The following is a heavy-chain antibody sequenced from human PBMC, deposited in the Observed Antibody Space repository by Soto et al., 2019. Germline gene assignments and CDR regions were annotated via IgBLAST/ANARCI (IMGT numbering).Heavy chain of an antibody. CDR1: GVTFSSYW. CDR2: IEQDGSGK. CDR3: ARFYYDSSGYLPSPYYYYYGMDV. J-gene: IGHJ6*02. Sequence: PGGSMRLSCAASGVTFSSYWMSWVRKAPGKGLEWVANIEQDGSGKYYVDSVKGRFTISRDNAKNSLYLQMNSLRAEDTAVYYCARFYYDSSGYLPSPYYYYYGMDVWGQGTTVTVSS. V-gene: IGHV3-7*04. D-gene: IGHD3-22*01.